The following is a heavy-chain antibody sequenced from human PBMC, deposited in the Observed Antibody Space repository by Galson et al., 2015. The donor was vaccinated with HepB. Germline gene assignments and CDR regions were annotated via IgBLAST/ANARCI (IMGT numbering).Heavy chain of an antibody. D-gene: IGHD2-2*01. CDR3: VARYCNSSSCYSYDY. Sequence: SLRLSCAASGFTVSSYAMHWVRQAPGKGLEYVSAVSSSGVSTYYADAVRGRFTISRDNSKNTIYLQMSSMRDEETAVYYCVARYCNSSSCYSYDYWGQGTLVTVSS. V-gene: IGHV3-64D*06. J-gene: IGHJ4*02. CDR2: VSSSGVST. CDR1: GFTVSSYA.